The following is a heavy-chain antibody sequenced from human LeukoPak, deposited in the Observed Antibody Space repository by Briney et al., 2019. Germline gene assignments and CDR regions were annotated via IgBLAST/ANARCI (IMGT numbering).Heavy chain of an antibody. CDR3: ARDIATAGHLAFDY. V-gene: IGHV3-21*01. Sequence: GGSLRLSCAASGFXFSIYTMNWVRQAPGKGLEWVSPISSSGYYIYYADSVKGRFTISRDNAKNSLYLQMNSLRAEDTAVYYCARDIATAGHLAFDYWGQGILVTVSS. J-gene: IGHJ4*02. CDR1: GFXFSIYT. CDR2: ISSSGYYI. D-gene: IGHD6-13*01.